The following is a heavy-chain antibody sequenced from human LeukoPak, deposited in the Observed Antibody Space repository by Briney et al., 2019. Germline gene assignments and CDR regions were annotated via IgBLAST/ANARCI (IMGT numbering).Heavy chain of an antibody. J-gene: IGHJ2*01. Sequence: SETLSLTCAVYSGSFSGYYWSWIRQPPGKGLEWIGEINHSGSTNYNPSLKSRVTISVDTSKNQFSLKLSSVTAADTAMYYCARYSSGWSWYFDLWGRGTLVTVSS. D-gene: IGHD6-19*01. CDR1: SGSFSGYY. V-gene: IGHV4-34*01. CDR3: ARYSSGWSWYFDL. CDR2: INHSGST.